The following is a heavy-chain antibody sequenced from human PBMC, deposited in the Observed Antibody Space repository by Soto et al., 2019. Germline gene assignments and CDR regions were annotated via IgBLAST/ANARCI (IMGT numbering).Heavy chain of an antibody. CDR3: AHRAGLQCHWNGGFFDF. CDR2: IYGDDDK. J-gene: IGHJ4*02. D-gene: IGHD1-1*01. Sequence: QITLKESGPTRVRPTPTLTLTCTFPWFSLSTTGGGVGWMRQPPGKALERLALIYGDDDKRYSPSLKNRLTIPKDTSNNNVVLTLANMDPVETPTDHRAHRAGLQCHWNGGFFDFWGPGALGTVSS. CDR1: WFSLSTTGGG. V-gene: IGHV2-5*02.